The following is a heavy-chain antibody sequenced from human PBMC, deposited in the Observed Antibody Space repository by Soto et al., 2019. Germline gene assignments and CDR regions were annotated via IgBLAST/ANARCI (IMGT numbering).Heavy chain of an antibody. Sequence: EQLLESGGGLIQPGGSLRLACAASGFTFSSYAMTWVRQAPGKGLEWVSSISFSDGGTYYADSVKGRLTISRDNSKNTLFLQMNSLRVEDTAVYYCVKDDRILGRRYFDLWGRGTLVTVSS. V-gene: IGHV3-23*01. CDR2: ISFSDGGT. J-gene: IGHJ2*01. CDR3: VKDDRILGRRYFDL. D-gene: IGHD2-15*01. CDR1: GFTFSSYA.